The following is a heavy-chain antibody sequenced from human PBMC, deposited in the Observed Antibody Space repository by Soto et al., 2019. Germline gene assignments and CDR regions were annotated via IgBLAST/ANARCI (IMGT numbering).Heavy chain of an antibody. CDR3: AKRAWGTYYFDY. V-gene: IGHV3-23*01. CDR1: GFTFSSYA. D-gene: IGHD3-16*01. J-gene: IGHJ4*02. Sequence: EVQLLESGGGLVQPGGSLRLSCAASGFTFSSYAMSWVRQAAGKGLEWVSAISGSGDSTYYADSVKCRFTISRDNYKYPLYLQMNSLRVEDTAVYYCAKRAWGTYYFDYWGQGTLVTVSS. CDR2: ISGSGDST.